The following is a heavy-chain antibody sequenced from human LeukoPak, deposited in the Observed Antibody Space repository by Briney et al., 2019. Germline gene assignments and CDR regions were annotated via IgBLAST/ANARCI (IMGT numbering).Heavy chain of an antibody. CDR3: TRSPRLLFDH. D-gene: IGHD2-21*02. Sequence: GGSLRLSCAASGFSFPSYAMSWVRQAPGKGLEWVAGVFGSGGTTYYVDSVQGRFTISRDTSTNTLYLQMNSLRAEDTAVYYCTRSPRLLFDHWGQGTLVTVSS. CDR1: GFSFPSYA. CDR2: VFGSGGTT. J-gene: IGHJ4*02. V-gene: IGHV3-23*01.